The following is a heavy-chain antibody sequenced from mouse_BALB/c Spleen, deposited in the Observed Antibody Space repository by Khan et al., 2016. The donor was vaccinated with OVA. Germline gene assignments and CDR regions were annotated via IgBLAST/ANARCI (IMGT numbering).Heavy chain of an antibody. Sequence: QMQLEESGPGLVAPSQSLSITCTISGFSLTNYGVHWVRQPPGKGLVWLVVIWSDGSTTYNSALKSRLTISKDNSKSQLFLNMNNLQTDDTAMYFCARRPYYHYYIMDYWGQGTSVTVSS. V-gene: IGHV2-6-1*01. J-gene: IGHJ4*01. CDR3: ARRPYYHYYIMDY. D-gene: IGHD2-10*01. CDR2: IWSDGST. CDR1: GFSLTNYG.